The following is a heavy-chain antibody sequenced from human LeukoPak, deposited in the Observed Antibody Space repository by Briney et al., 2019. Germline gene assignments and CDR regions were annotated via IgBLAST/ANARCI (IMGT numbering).Heavy chain of an antibody. Sequence: PSETLSLTCAVHGGSFNGFYWTWMRQPPGKGPEWIGEINHSRGTSYTASLWSRVTISQDTSKNQFPLKLTSVTAADTAVYYCARGLGEGYPDSWGQGTLVIVSS. CDR3: ARGLGEGYPDS. J-gene: IGHJ4*02. D-gene: IGHD5-24*01. CDR1: GGSFNGFY. V-gene: IGHV4-34*01. CDR2: INHSRGT.